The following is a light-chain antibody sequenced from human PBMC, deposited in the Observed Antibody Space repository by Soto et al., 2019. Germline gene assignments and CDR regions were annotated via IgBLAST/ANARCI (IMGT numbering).Light chain of an antibody. Sequence: DIKMTQSPSTLSGSVGDRVTITSRASQTISSWLAWYQQKPGKAPKLLIYKASTLKSGVPSRFSGSGSGTEFTLTISSLQPDDFATYYCQHYSSYSEAFGQGTKVDIK. V-gene: IGKV1-5*03. J-gene: IGKJ1*01. CDR3: QHYSSYSEA. CDR1: QTISSW. CDR2: KAS.